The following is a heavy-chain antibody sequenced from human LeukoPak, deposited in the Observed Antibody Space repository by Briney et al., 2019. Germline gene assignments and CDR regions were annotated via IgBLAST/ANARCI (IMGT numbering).Heavy chain of an antibody. CDR3: ASVKSGDNRFDL. V-gene: IGHV1-69*05. D-gene: IGHD1-14*01. CDR1: GGTFSSYA. CDR2: IIPIFGTA. J-gene: IGHJ5*02. Sequence: SVKVSCKASGGTFSSYAISWVRQAPGQGLEWMGGIIPIFGTANYAQKFQGRVTITTDESTSTAYMELSSLRSEDTAVYYCASVKSGDNRFDLWGQGTLVTVYS.